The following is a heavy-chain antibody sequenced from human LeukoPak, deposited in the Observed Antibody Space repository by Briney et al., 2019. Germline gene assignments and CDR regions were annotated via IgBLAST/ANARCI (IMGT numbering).Heavy chain of an antibody. CDR1: GGSISSYY. D-gene: IGHD2-2*01. J-gene: IGHJ6*03. CDR3: ARGSADCSSTSCYGPNYYYMDV. Sequence: SETLSLTCTVSGGSISSYYWSWIRQPPGKGLEWIGEINHSGSTNYNPSLKSRVAISVDTSKNQFSLKLSSVTAADTAVYYCARGSADCSSTSCYGPNYYYMDVWGKGTTVTVSS. CDR2: INHSGST. V-gene: IGHV4-34*01.